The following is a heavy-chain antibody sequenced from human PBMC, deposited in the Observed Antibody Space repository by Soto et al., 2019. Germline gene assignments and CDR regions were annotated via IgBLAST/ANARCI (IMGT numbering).Heavy chain of an antibody. V-gene: IGHV3-11*06. CDR3: ARSSGWRQVVGYKYGLDV. Sequence: QVQLVESGGGLVKPGGSLRLSCAVSGFTVSDHYMTWIRQAPGKGLEWVSYISGSGTYTNYADSVKGRFIISRDNAQNSLWLQINNLRAEDTAVYYCARSSGWRQVVGYKYGLDVWGQGTAVTVSS. CDR2: ISGSGTYT. CDR1: GFTVSDHY. J-gene: IGHJ6*02. D-gene: IGHD3-22*01.